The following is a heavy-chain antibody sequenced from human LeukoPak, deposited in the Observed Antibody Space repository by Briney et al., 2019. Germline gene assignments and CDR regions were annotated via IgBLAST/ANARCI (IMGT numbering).Heavy chain of an antibody. D-gene: IGHD1-14*01. CDR2: ISYDGSNK. V-gene: IGHV3-30*04. CDR1: GFTFSSYA. J-gene: IGHJ6*02. Sequence: GRSLRLSCAAFGFTFSSYAMHWVRQAPGKGLEWVAVISYDGSNKYYADSVKGRFTISRDNSKNTLYLQMNSLRAEDTAVYYCARGTTTYYYYYGMDVWGQGTTVTVSS. CDR3: ARGTTTYYYYYGMDV.